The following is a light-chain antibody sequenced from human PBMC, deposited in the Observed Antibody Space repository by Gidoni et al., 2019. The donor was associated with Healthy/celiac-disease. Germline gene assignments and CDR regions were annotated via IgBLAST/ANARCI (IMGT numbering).Light chain of an antibody. CDR1: QSVLYSSNNKNY. J-gene: IGKJ1*01. V-gene: IGKV4-1*01. Sequence: DIVMTQSPDSLAVSLGERATINCQSTQSVLYSSNNKNYLAWYQQKPGQPPKLLIYWASTRESGVPDRFSGSGSGTDFTLTISSLQAEDVAVYYCQQYYSTPVGFXQXTKVESK. CDR2: WAS. CDR3: QQYYSTPVG.